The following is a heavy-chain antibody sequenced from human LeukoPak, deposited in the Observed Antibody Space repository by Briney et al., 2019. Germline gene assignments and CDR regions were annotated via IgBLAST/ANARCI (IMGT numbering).Heavy chain of an antibody. CDR3: AKGDIQSVYSRLDY. CDR2: FYSGGTT. V-gene: IGHV3-66*01. D-gene: IGHD1-26*01. J-gene: IGHJ4*02. Sequence: GGSLRLSCAASGFTVSTNYMSWVRQAPGKGLEWVSIFYSGGTTYYTDSVKGRFTVSRDNSKNMVFLQMNSLRAEDTAVYFCAKGDIQSVYSRLDYWGQGTLVTVSS. CDR1: GFTVSTNY.